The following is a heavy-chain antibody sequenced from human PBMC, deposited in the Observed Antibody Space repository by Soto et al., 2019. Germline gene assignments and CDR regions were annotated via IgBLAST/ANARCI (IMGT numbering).Heavy chain of an antibody. V-gene: IGHV3-21*01. Sequence: GGSLRLSCAASGFTFSSYSMNWVRQAPGKGLEWVSSISSSSSYIYYADSVKGRFTISRDNAKNSLYLQMNSLRAADTDVYYCASGQYYYGMDVWGQGTTVTVSS. CDR3: ASGQYYYGMDV. CDR2: ISSSSSYI. CDR1: GFTFSSYS. J-gene: IGHJ6*02.